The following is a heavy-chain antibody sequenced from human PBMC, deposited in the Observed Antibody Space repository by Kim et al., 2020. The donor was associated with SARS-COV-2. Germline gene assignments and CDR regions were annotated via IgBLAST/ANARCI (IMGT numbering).Heavy chain of an antibody. Sequence: SETLSLTCTVSGGSISSYYWSWIRQPPGKGLEWIGYIYYSGSTNYNPSLKSRVTISVDTSKNQFSLKLSSVTAADTAVYYCARDLSGWTGYPDAFDIWGQGTMVTVSS. CDR3: ARDLSGWTGYPDAFDI. D-gene: IGHD6-19*01. CDR2: IYYSGST. CDR1: GGSISSYY. J-gene: IGHJ3*02. V-gene: IGHV4-59*01.